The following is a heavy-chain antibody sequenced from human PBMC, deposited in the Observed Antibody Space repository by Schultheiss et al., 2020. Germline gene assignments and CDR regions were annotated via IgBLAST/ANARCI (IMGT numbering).Heavy chain of an antibody. CDR2: IYYSGST. J-gene: IGHJ4*02. CDR1: GGSISSGGYY. V-gene: IGHV4-31*03. Sequence: SQTLSLTCTVSGGSISSGGYYWSWIRQHPGKGLEWIGYIYYSGSTYYNPSLKSRVTISVDTSKNQFSLKLSSVTAADTAVYYCAKDLWLEYSILQRPRLFDYWGQGTLVTVSS. CDR3: AKDLWLEYSILQRPRLFDY. D-gene: IGHD3-10*01.